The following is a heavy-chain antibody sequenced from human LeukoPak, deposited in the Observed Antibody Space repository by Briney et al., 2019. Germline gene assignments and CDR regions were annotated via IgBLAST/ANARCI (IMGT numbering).Heavy chain of an antibody. CDR1: GGSISNYY. CDR3: ARGDGYNSF. J-gene: IGHJ4*02. D-gene: IGHD5-24*01. CDR2: IYYSGST. Sequence: PSETLSLTCTVSGGSISNYYWSWIRQPPGKGLEWIGYIYYSGSTSYNPSLKSRVTISVDTSKNQFSLKLTSVTAADTAVYYCARGDGYNSFWGQGTLVTVSS. V-gene: IGHV4-59*01.